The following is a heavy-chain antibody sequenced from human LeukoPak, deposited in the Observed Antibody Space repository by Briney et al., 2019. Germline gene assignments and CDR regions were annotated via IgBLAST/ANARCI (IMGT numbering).Heavy chain of an antibody. D-gene: IGHD2-2*01. Sequence: ASVKVSCKASGYTFTSYYMHWVRQAPGQGLEWMGIINPSGGSTSYAQKFQGRITMTRDTSTSTVYMELSSLRSEDTAVYYCARDLYRGDSTRNYYYYYYMDVWGKGTTVTVSS. V-gene: IGHV1-46*01. CDR1: GYTFTSYY. J-gene: IGHJ6*03. CDR2: INPSGGST. CDR3: ARDLYRGDSTRNYYYYYYMDV.